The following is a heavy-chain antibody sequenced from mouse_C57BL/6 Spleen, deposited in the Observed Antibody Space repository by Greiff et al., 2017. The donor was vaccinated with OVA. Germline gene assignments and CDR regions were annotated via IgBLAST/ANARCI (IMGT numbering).Heavy chain of an antibody. D-gene: IGHD4-1*01. J-gene: IGHJ2*01. CDR1: GFSLTSYA. CDR3: ARTSNWDVYYFDY. Sequence: QVQLQQSGPGLVAPSQSLSITCTVSGFSLTSYAISWVRQPPGKGLEWLGVIWTGGGTNYNSALKSRLSISKDNSKSQVFLKMNSLQTDDTARYYCARTSNWDVYYFDYWGQGTTLTVSS. V-gene: IGHV2-9-1*01. CDR2: IWTGGGT.